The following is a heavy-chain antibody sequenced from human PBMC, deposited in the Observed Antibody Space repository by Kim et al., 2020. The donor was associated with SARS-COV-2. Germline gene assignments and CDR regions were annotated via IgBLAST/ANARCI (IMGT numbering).Heavy chain of an antibody. D-gene: IGHD3-22*01. CDR1: GFTFSSYA. CDR2: ISGSGGST. V-gene: IGHV3-23*01. CDR3: AKVGASYYYDSSGYYYVDY. J-gene: IGHJ4*02. Sequence: GGSLRLSCAASGFTFSSYAMSWVRQAPGKGLEWVSAISGSGGSTYYADSVKGRFTISRDNSKNTLYLQMNSLRAEDTAVYYCAKVGASYYYDSSGYYYVDYWGQGTLVTVSS.